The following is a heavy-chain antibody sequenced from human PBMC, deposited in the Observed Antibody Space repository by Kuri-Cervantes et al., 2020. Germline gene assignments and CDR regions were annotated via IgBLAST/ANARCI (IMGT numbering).Heavy chain of an antibody. Sequence: GESLKISCAASGFTFSSYRMHWVRQAPGKGLEWVSYISSSSSTIYYADSVKGRFTISRDNAKNSLYLQMNSLRDEDTAVYYCARKLAYYFDYWGQGTLVTVSS. CDR2: ISSSSSTI. CDR1: GFTFSSYR. CDR3: ARKLAYYFDY. V-gene: IGHV3-48*02. D-gene: IGHD6-13*01. J-gene: IGHJ4*02.